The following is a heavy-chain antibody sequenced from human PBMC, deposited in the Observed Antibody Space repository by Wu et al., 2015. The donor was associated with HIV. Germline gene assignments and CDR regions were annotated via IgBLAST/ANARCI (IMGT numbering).Heavy chain of an antibody. Sequence: QVQLVQSGTEMKKSGASMKVSCKTSGYTFTGYYIHWVRQAPGQGLEWMGWINPDTGDTKFAQIFKDRITMTRDTSTTTVNLILASLKSNDTATYYCARDWQFQVTFGDFYMDIWGNGTTVIV. D-gene: IGHD3-3*01. CDR3: ARDWQFQVTFGDFYMDI. J-gene: IGHJ6*03. CDR1: GYTFTGYY. CDR2: INPDTGDT. V-gene: IGHV1-2*02.